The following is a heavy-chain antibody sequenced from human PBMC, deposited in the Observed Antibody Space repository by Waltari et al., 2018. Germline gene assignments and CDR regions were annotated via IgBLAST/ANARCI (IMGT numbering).Heavy chain of an antibody. Sequence: QVQLVESGGGVVQPGRSLRLSCAASGFTFSSYGMHWVRQAPGKGLEWVAVISNDGSNKYYGDSVKGRFTISRDNSKNTLYLQMNSLRAEDTAVYYCAKVGMGDIAALLLWGQGTLVTVSS. CDR3: AKVGMGDIAALLL. CDR1: GFTFSSYG. D-gene: IGHD6-6*01. CDR2: ISNDGSNK. J-gene: IGHJ4*02. V-gene: IGHV3-30*18.